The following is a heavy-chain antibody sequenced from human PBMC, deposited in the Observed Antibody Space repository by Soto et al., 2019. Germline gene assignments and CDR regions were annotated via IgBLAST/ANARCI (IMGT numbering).Heavy chain of an antibody. Sequence: SETLSLTCAVYGGSFSGYYWSWIRQPPGKGLEWIGEINHSGSTNYNPSLTSRVTISVDTSKNQFSLKLRSVTAADTAVYYCARGVNGVLEGSPYWGQEXLFTASS. CDR2: INHSGST. V-gene: IGHV4-34*01. J-gene: IGHJ4*02. CDR3: ARGVNGVLEGSPY. CDR1: GGSFSGYY. D-gene: IGHD2-8*01.